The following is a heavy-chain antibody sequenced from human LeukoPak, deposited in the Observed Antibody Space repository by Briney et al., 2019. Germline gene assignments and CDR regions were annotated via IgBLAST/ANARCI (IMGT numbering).Heavy chain of an antibody. CDR2: IYYSGST. V-gene: IGHV4-31*03. CDR1: GGSISSGGYY. D-gene: IGHD3-16*02. Sequence: SETLSLTCTVSGGSISSGGYYWSWIRQHPGKGLEWIGFIYYSGSTYYNPPLKSRVTFSVDTSKNQFSLKLSSVNAADTAVYYCARAVYDYIWGSYRFDYWGQGTLVTVSS. J-gene: IGHJ4*02. CDR3: ARAVYDYIWGSYRFDY.